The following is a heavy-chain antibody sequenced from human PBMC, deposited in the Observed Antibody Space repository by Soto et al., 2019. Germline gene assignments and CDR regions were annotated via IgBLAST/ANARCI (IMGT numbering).Heavy chain of an antibody. CDR2: IDNAGSSA. D-gene: IGHD1-26*01. J-gene: IGHJ6*02. V-gene: IGHV3-74*01. CDR3: TRVGGSVSGMDV. Sequence: EVQLVESGGGLVQPGGSLRLSCAASGFTFSIYWMQWVRQAPGKGQVWVSSIDNAGSSARYADSVKGRFSISSDNAKNTVYLHMCGLRAEDTAVNYCTRVGGSVSGMDVWGQGTTVTVSS. CDR1: GFTFSIYW.